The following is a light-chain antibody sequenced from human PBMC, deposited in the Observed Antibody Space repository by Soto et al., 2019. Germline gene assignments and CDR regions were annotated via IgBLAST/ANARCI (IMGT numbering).Light chain of an antibody. V-gene: IGKV2-24*01. CDR3: MQFSHFPRT. Sequence: DVVLTQTPLSSPVTLGQPASISCRSSQSLVHSDGNTYLSWLQQRPGQPTRLLISNRFFGCSDRFSCRGAGKDYTLKISRVEAEDFGVYYCMQFSHFPRTFGQGTKVEI. CDR1: QSLVHSDGNTY. CDR2: S. J-gene: IGKJ1*01.